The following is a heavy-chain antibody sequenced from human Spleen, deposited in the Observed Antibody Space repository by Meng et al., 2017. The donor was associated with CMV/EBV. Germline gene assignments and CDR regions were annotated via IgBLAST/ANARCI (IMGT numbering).Heavy chain of an antibody. J-gene: IGHJ4*02. CDR2: IYYSGST. CDR3: ARADSYGSYHFDD. D-gene: IGHD5-18*01. V-gene: IGHV4-30-4*08. CDR1: GCSISSGDYY. Sequence: VSGCSISSGDYYWGWIRQPPGKGLEWIGYIYYSGSTYYSPSLKSRVTISVDMSKNQFSLKLSSVAAADTAVYYCARADSYGSYHFDDWGQGTLVTVPQ.